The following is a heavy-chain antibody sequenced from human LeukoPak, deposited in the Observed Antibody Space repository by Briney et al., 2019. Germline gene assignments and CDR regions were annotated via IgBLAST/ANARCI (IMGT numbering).Heavy chain of an antibody. CDR3: ARDVRSLHYYYYYVDV. J-gene: IGHJ6*03. CDR1: GFTFSSYS. V-gene: IGHV3-21*01. Sequence: GGSLRLSCAASGFTFSSYSMNWVRQAPGKGLEWVSSISSSSSYIYYADSVKGRFTISRDNAKNSLYLQMNSLRAEDTAVYYCARDVRSLHYYYYYVDVWGKGTTVTVSS. D-gene: IGHD3-3*01. CDR2: ISSSSSYI.